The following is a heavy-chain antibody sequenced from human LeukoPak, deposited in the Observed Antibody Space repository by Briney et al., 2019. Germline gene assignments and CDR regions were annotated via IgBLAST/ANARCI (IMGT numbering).Heavy chain of an antibody. CDR2: IYYSGST. CDR1: GGSISSSSYY. CDR3: ARVSGIAAAGSQYYFDY. V-gene: IGHV4-39*07. J-gene: IGHJ4*02. D-gene: IGHD6-13*01. Sequence: SETLSLTCTVSGGSISSSSYYWGWIRQPPGKGLEWIGSIYYSGSTYYNPSLKSRVTISVDTSKNQFSLKLSSVTAADTAVYYCARVSGIAAAGSQYYFDYWGQGTLVTVSS.